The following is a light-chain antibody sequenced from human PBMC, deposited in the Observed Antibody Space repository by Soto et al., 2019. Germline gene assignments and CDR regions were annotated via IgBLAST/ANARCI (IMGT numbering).Light chain of an antibody. Sequence: DIQMTQSPSSLSASVGDRVTITCRASQSISSYLNWYQQKPGKAPKLLIYAASSLQSGVPSRFSGSGSVTDFTLTINNLQLEDFATYYCQQSYSTPYTFGQGTNLEIK. V-gene: IGKV1-39*01. J-gene: IGKJ2*01. CDR2: AAS. CDR3: QQSYSTPYT. CDR1: QSISSY.